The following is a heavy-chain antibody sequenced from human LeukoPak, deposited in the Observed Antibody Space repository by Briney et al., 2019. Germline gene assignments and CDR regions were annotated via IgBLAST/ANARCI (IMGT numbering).Heavy chain of an antibody. CDR1: GYTFTSYG. CDR3: ARVADSSGWYFWGLTPGFDY. Sequence: ASVKVSCKASGYTFTSYGISWVRQAPGQGLEWMGWISAYNGNTNYAQKLQGRVTMTTDTSTSTAYMELRSLRSDDTAVYYCARVADSSGWYFWGLTPGFDYWGQGTLVTVSS. CDR2: ISAYNGNT. J-gene: IGHJ4*02. V-gene: IGHV1-18*01. D-gene: IGHD6-19*01.